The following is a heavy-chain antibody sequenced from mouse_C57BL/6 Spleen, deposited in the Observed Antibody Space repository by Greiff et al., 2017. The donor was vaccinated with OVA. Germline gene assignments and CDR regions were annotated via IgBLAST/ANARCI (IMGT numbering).Heavy chain of an antibody. D-gene: IGHD1-1*01. J-gene: IGHJ4*01. Sequence: EVKLVESGGGLVQSGRSLRLSCATSGFTFSDFYMAWVRQAPGKGLEWIAASRNKANDYTTEYSASVKGRFIVSRDTSQSILYLQMNALRAEDTAIDYCARDEDYYGSLDYWGQGTSVTVSS. CDR3: ARDEDYYGSLDY. CDR1: GFTFSDFY. V-gene: IGHV7-1*01. CDR2: SRNKANDYTT.